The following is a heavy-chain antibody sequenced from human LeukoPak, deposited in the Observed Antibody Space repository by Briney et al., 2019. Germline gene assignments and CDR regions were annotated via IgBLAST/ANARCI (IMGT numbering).Heavy chain of an antibody. CDR3: ARGYCGGDCYYYYYMDV. J-gene: IGHJ6*03. CDR2: IYTSGST. V-gene: IGHV4-4*09. CDR1: GGSISSYY. D-gene: IGHD2-21*02. Sequence: SETLSLTCTVSGGSISSYYWSWIRQPPGKGLEWIGYIYTSGSTNYNPSLKSRVTISVDTSKNQFSLKLSSVTAADTAVYYCARGYCGGDCYYYYYMDVWGKGTTVTVSS.